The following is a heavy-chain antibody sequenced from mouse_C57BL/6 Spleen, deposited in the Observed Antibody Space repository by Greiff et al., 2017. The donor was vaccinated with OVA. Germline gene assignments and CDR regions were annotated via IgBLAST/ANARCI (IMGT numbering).Heavy chain of an antibody. CDR2: IDPNSGGT. D-gene: IGHD1-1*01. CDR3: ARSTTTVVASYYFDY. V-gene: IGHV1-72*01. Sequence: QVQLKQSGAELVKPGASVKLSCKASGYTFTSYWMHWVKQRPGRGLEWIGRIDPNSGGTKYNEKFKSKATLTVDKPSSTAYMQLSSLTSEDSAVYYCARSTTTVVASYYFDYWGQGTTLTVSS. J-gene: IGHJ2*01. CDR1: GYTFTSYW.